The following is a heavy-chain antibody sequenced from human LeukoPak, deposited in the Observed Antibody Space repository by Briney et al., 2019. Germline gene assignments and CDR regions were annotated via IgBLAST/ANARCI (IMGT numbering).Heavy chain of an antibody. J-gene: IGHJ4*02. CDR3: AKCTETFSIVVVPAARAPFDY. CDR1: GFTFSSYA. V-gene: IGHV3-23*01. Sequence: GGSLRLSCAASGFTFSSYAMSWVRQAPRKGLEWVSAISGSGGSTYYADSVKGRLTISRDNSKNTLYLQMNSLRAEDTAVYYCAKCTETFSIVVVPAARAPFDYWGQGTLVTVSS. CDR2: ISGSGGST. D-gene: IGHD2-2*01.